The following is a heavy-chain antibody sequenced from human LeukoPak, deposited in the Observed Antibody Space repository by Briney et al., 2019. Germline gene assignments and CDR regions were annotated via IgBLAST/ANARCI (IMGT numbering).Heavy chain of an antibody. CDR2: INHSGST. J-gene: IGHJ4*02. CDR3: ARLWRAAIDY. V-gene: IGHV4-34*01. CDR1: GGSFSGYY. D-gene: IGHD1-1*01. Sequence: SETLSLTCAVYGGSFSGYYWSWIRQPPGKGLEWIGEINHSGSTNYNPSLKSRVTISVDTSKNQFSLKLSSVTAADTAVYYCARLWRAAIDYGGQGILVTVSS.